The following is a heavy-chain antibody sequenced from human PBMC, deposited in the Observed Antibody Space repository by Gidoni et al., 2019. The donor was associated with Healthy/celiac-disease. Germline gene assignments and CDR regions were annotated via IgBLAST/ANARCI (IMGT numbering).Heavy chain of an antibody. CDR1: GYTFTGYY. D-gene: IGHD5-12*01. CDR3: ARSQWLRSSDY. Sequence: QVQLVQSGAEVKNPGASVNVSFKASGYTFTGYYMHWVRQDPGQGLEWMGWINPNSGGTNYAQKFQGRVTMTRDKYISTAYMELSRLRSDDTAVYYCARSQWLRSSDYWGQGTLVTVSS. J-gene: IGHJ4*02. CDR2: INPNSGGT. V-gene: IGHV1-2*02.